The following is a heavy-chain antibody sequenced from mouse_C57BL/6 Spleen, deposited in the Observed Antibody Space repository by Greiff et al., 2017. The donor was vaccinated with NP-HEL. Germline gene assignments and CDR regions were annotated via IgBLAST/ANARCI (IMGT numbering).Heavy chain of an antibody. CDR1: GYTFTSYW. CDR2: IDPNSGGT. Sequence: QVQLQQPGAELVKPGASVKLSCKASGYTFTSYWMYWVKQRPGRGLEWIGRIDPNSGGTKYNEKFKSKATLTVDKPSSTAYMQLSSLTSEESAVYYCAGDGYYGFSWFADWGQGTLVTVSA. D-gene: IGHD2-3*01. J-gene: IGHJ3*01. V-gene: IGHV1-72*01. CDR3: AGDGYYGFSWFAD.